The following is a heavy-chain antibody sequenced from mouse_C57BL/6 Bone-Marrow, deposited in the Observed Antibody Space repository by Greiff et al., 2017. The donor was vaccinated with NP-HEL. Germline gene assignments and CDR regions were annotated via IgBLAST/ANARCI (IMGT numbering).Heavy chain of an antibody. J-gene: IGHJ2*01. CDR2: IDPNSGGT. D-gene: IGHD1-1*01. CDR3: ARYYYGSSSFDY. V-gene: IGHV1-72*01. CDR1: GYTFTSYL. Sequence: VKLMESGAELVKPGASVKLSCKASGYTFTSYLMHWVKQRPGRGLEWIGRIDPNSGGTKYNEKFKSKATLTVDKPSSTAYMHLNSLTSEDSAVYYCARYYYGSSSFDYCGQGTTLTVSS.